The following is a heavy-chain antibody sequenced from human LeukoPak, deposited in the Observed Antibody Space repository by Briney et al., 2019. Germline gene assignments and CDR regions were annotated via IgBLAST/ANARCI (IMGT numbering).Heavy chain of an antibody. D-gene: IGHD5-12*01. V-gene: IGHV3-7*01. Sequence: HSGGSLRLSCAASGFTFSSYWMSWVRQAPGKGLEWVANIKQDGGEKYYAESVKGRFTISRDNVKNSLYLQMNSLRVEDTAVYYCARARGGYDLDYWGQGTLVTVSS. CDR3: ARARGGYDLDY. CDR1: GFTFSSYW. CDR2: IKQDGGEK. J-gene: IGHJ4*02.